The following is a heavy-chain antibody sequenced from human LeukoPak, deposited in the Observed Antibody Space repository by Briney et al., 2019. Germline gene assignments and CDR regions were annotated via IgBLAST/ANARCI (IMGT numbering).Heavy chain of an antibody. Sequence: WASVKVSCKASGYTFTSYGISWVRQAPGQGLEWMGWISAYNGNTNYAQKLQGRVTMTTDTSTSTAHMELRSLRSDDTAVYYCVGLHHSMDVWGQGTTVTVSS. J-gene: IGHJ6*02. CDR2: ISAYNGNT. CDR3: VGLHHSMDV. CDR1: GYTFTSYG. V-gene: IGHV1-18*01. D-gene: IGHD5-18*01.